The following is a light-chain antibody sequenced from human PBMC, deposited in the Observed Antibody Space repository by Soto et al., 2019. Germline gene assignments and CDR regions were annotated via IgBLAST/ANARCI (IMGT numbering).Light chain of an antibody. CDR3: QQSYSAPRT. CDR2: AAS. J-gene: IGKJ1*01. Sequence: DIQMTQSPSSLSASVADRVTITCRASQSISNFLNWYQQKPGKAPKLLIYAASSLQGGVPSRFSGSGSGTDFTLTISSLHPEDFATYYCQQSYSAPRTFGQGTKVEVK. CDR1: QSISNF. V-gene: IGKV1-39*01.